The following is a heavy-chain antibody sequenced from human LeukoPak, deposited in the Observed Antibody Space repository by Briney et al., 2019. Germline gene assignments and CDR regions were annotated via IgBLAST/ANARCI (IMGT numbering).Heavy chain of an antibody. D-gene: IGHD3-9*01. Sequence: PGGSLRLSCAATGFTFSSYEMNWVRQAPGKGLEWVSYISSSGSTIYYADSVKGRFTISRDNAKNSLYLQMNSLRAEDTAVYYCAGCGNYDILTGYENWFDPWGQGTLVTVSS. V-gene: IGHV3-48*03. J-gene: IGHJ5*02. CDR2: ISSSGSTI. CDR1: GFTFSSYE. CDR3: AGCGNYDILTGYENWFDP.